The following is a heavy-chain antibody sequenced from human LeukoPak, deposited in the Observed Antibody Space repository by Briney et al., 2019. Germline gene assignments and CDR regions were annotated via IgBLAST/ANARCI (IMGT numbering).Heavy chain of an antibody. V-gene: IGHV3-23*01. CDR1: GFTFSSYA. D-gene: IGHD6-19*01. CDR3: AKAPYSSGWYDYFDC. CDR2: ISGSGGST. J-gene: IGHJ4*02. Sequence: GGSLRLSCAASGFTFSSYAMSWVRQAPGKGLEWVSAISGSGGSTYYADSVKGRFTISRDNSKNTLYLQMNSLRAEDTAVYYCAKAPYSSGWYDYFDCWGQGTLVTVSS.